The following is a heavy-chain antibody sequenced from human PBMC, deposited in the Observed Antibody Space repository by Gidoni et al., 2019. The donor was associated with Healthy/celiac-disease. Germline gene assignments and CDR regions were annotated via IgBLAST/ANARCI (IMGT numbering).Heavy chain of an antibody. V-gene: IGHV3-49*04. CDR2: IRSRAYGGTT. D-gene: IGHD3-22*01. J-gene: IGHJ1*01. CDR3: TRDRSGYYYGEYFQY. Sequence: GFTFGDYAMSWVRQAPGKGLEWVGFIRSRAYGGTTEFAASVRGRFTISRDDSKSVAYLEMNSLKTEDTAVYYCTRDRSGYYYGEYFQYWGQGTLVTVSS. CDR1: GFTFGDYA.